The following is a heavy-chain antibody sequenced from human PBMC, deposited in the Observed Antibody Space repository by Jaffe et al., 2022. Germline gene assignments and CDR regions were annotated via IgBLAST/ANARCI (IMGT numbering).Heavy chain of an antibody. CDR3: ARVSALSRMLIVSDAFDI. CDR2: INPNSGVT. Sequence: QVHLVQSGAEVKKPGASVKVSCKSSGYTFTDYYMHWVRQAPGQGLQWMGRINPNSGVTHCSQRFQGRVTLTTDTSISTAYMELSSLTSDDTAMYYCARVSALSRMLIVSDAFDIWGQGTMVTVSS. J-gene: IGHJ3*02. V-gene: IGHV1-2*06. CDR1: GYTFTDYY. D-gene: IGHD3-16*01.